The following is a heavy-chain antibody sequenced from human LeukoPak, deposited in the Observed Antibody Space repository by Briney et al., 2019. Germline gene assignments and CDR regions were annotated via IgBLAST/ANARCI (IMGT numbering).Heavy chain of an antibody. V-gene: IGHV1-2*02. CDR2: INPNSGGT. CDR1: GYTFTGYY. J-gene: IGHJ4*02. CDR3: ARGGLYCSSTSCYGIEY. D-gene: IGHD2-2*01. Sequence: GASVKVSCKASGYTFTGYYMHWVRQAPGQGLEWMGWINPNSGGTNYAQKFQGRVTMTRDTSISTAYMELSRLRSDDTAVYCCARGGLYCSSTSCYGIEYWGQGTLVTVSS.